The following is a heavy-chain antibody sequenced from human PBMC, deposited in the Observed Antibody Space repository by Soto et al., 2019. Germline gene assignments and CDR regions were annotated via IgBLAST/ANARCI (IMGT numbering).Heavy chain of an antibody. CDR1: GFTFSSYA. Sequence: PGGSLRLSCAASGFTFSSYAMSWVRQAPGKGLEWVSAISGSGGSTYYADSVKGRFTISRDNSKNTLYLQMNSLRAEDTAVYYCAKSVLQLERRPNQKTYGMDVWGQGTTVTVSS. CDR2: ISGSGGST. V-gene: IGHV3-23*01. D-gene: IGHD1-1*01. J-gene: IGHJ6*02. CDR3: AKSVLQLERRPNQKTYGMDV.